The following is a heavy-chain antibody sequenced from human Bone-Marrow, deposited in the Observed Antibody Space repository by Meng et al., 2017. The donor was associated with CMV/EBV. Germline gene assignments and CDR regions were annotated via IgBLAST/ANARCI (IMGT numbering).Heavy chain of an antibody. V-gene: IGHV1-69*10. CDR1: KYTFTDKY. CDR2: IIPILGIA. Sequence: KASKYTFTDKYIHWLRQVPGQGLEWMGGIIPILGIANYAQKFQGRVTITADKSTSTAYMELSSLRSEDTAVYYCASRDSSSWDYFDYWGQGTLVTVSS. CDR3: ASRDSSSWDYFDY. D-gene: IGHD6-6*01. J-gene: IGHJ4*02.